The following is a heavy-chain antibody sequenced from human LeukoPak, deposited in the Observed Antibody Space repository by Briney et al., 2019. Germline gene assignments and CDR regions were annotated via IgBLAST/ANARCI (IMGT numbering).Heavy chain of an antibody. D-gene: IGHD3-22*01. V-gene: IGHV4-34*01. J-gene: IGHJ4*02. CDR1: GGSFSGYY. CDR2: INHSGST. CDR3: ARGYDGSAYYPFNY. Sequence: SETLSLTCAVYGGSFSGYYWSWIRQPPGKGLEWIGEINHSGSTNYNPSLKSRVTISVDTSKNQFSLKLSSVTAADTAVYYCARGYDGSAYYPFNYWGQGTLVTVSS.